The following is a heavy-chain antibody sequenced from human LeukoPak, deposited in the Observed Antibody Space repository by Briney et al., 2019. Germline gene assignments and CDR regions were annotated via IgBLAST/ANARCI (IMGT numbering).Heavy chain of an antibody. V-gene: IGHV3-33*01. Sequence: GGSLRLSCAASGFSFSTYGMHWVRQAPGKGLEWVAVIWYDGSNKYYADSVKGRFTISGDNSKDTLYLQMNSLRAEDTAVYYCARAVGPFDYWGQGTLVTVSS. CDR1: GFSFSTYG. D-gene: IGHD3-16*01. CDR2: IWYDGSNK. J-gene: IGHJ4*02. CDR3: ARAVGPFDY.